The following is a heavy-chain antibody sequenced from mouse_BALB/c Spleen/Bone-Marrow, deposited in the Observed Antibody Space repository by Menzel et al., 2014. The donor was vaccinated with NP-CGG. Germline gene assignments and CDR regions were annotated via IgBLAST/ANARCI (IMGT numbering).Heavy chain of an antibody. CDR1: GFNIKDTY. CDR2: IDPANDYT. Sequence: VQLQQSGAELVKPGASVKLSCTASGFNIKDTYMHWVKQRPEQGLEWIGRIDPANDYTKYDPKFQGKATITTDTSSNAASLQLSSLTSEDTAVYYWAPLTGTFDYWGQGTTLTVSS. V-gene: IGHV14-3*02. D-gene: IGHD4-1*01. CDR3: APLTGTFDY. J-gene: IGHJ2*01.